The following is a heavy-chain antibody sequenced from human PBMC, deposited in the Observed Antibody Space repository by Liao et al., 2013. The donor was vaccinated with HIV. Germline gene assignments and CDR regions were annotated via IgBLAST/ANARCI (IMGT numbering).Heavy chain of an antibody. V-gene: IGHV4-4*07. J-gene: IGHJ2*01. D-gene: IGHD1-26*01. CDR3: ARVQWXPAPNWYSDL. Sequence: QLQLQESGPGLVKPSETLSLTCNVSGGSISSDYWSWIRQSAGKGLEWVGRIYPTGTTNYNPSLKSRVSISADTSSNHVSLKLTSVTAADTAVYYCARVQWXPAPNWYSDLWGRGTLVIVSS. CDR1: GGSISSDY. CDR2: IYPTGTT.